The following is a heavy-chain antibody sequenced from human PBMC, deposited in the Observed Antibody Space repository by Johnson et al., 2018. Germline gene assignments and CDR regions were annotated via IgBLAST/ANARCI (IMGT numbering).Heavy chain of an antibody. D-gene: IGHD3-9*01. CDR3: VRTVNIDWRNAFHI. Sequence: VQLQESGGGLVQXGGSLRLXCAASGFPFSNYWLHWVRHDSGQGLVWVPRINTAGRTIGYSDSGKGRFAISRANAKNTLYLQMDSPRAEVTAVCYCVRTVNIDWRNAFHIWGQGTMVTGSS. CDR2: INTAGRTI. J-gene: IGHJ3*02. V-gene: IGHV3-74*01. CDR1: GFPFSNYW.